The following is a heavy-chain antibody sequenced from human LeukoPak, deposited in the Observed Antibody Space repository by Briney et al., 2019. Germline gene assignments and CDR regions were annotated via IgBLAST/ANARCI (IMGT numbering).Heavy chain of an antibody. CDR1: VFTFSTSW. Sequence: PGGSLRLSCAASVFTFSTSWMSCVRQAPGKGLEWVANIQQDGSAKYYVDSLKGGFTISGDNAKNSLYLQMNSLRAEDTAVYYCARFSLYDNSGYYSWLFDFWGQGTLVTVSS. CDR3: ARFSLYDNSGYYSWLFDF. V-gene: IGHV3-7*01. CDR2: IQQDGSAK. D-gene: IGHD3-22*01. J-gene: IGHJ4*02.